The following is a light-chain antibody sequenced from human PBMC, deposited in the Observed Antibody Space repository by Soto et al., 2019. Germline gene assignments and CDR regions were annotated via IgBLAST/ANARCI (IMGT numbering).Light chain of an antibody. CDR1: QSISTN. CDR2: DAS. J-gene: IGKJ1*01. Sequence: EVVMTQSPATLSVSPGERATLSCRASQSISTNLGWYQQKPGQAPTRLIYDASARAIGVPARFSGSGSGTEFTLTISSLQSEDLAVYYCQQYYNWPQTFGQGTKVEIK. CDR3: QQYYNWPQT. V-gene: IGKV3-15*01.